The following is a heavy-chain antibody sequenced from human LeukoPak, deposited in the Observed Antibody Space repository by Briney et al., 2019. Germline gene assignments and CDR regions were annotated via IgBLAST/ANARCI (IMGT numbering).Heavy chain of an antibody. CDR2: IIGDGTST. J-gene: IGHJ4*02. CDR1: GFTFSSYA. D-gene: IGHD6-13*01. Sequence: PGGSLRLSCAASGFTFSSYAMSWVRQAPGKGLVWVSRIIGDGTSTDYADSVKGRFIISRDNAKNTVYLQMNSLRAEDTAVYYCARDLHIAAADYWGQGTLVTVSS. CDR3: ARDLHIAAADY. V-gene: IGHV3-74*01.